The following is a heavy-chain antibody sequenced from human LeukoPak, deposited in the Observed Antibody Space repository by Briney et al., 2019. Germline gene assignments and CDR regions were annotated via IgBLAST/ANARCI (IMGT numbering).Heavy chain of an antibody. D-gene: IGHD6-25*01. Sequence: PGGSLRLSCAASGFTFSSYSMNWVRQAPGKGLEWVSYISSSSSTIYYADSVKGRFTISRDNSKNTLSLQMNNLRDEDTAVYYCAKDLSPAAAWGQGTLVTVSS. J-gene: IGHJ5*02. CDR3: AKDLSPAAA. CDR2: ISSSSSTI. CDR1: GFTFSSYS. V-gene: IGHV3-48*02.